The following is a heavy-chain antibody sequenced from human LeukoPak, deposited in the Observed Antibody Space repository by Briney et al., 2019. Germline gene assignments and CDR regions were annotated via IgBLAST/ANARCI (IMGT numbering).Heavy chain of an antibody. V-gene: IGHV3-7*03. D-gene: IGHD2-15*01. CDR3: AKSPPLSRLLSSFDY. J-gene: IGHJ4*02. Sequence: GGSLRLSCAASGFTFSNYWMSWVRQVPGKGLEWVANIKNDGSEKNYVNSVKGRFTISRDNSKNTLYLQMSSLRAEDTAVYYCAKSPPLSRLLSSFDYWGQGTLVTVSS. CDR1: GFTFSNYW. CDR2: IKNDGSEK.